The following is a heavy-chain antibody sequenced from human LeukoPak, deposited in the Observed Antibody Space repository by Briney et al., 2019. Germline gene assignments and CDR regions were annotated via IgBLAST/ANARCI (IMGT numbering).Heavy chain of an antibody. V-gene: IGHV1-2*06. CDR2: INPNSGGT. J-gene: IGHJ6*03. CDR1: GYTFTGYY. D-gene: IGHD3-22*01. Sequence: ASVKVSCKASGYTFTGYYMHWVRQAPGQGLEWMGRINPNSGGTNYAQKFQGRVTMTRDTSISTAYMELSRLRSDDTAVYYCARGNGYYYDSSGYSYYYYYMDVWGKGTTATVSS. CDR3: ARGNGYYYDSSGYSYYYYYMDV.